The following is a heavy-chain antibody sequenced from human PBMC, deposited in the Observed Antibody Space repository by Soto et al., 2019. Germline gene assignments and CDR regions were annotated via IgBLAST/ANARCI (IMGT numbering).Heavy chain of an antibody. D-gene: IGHD5-12*01. Sequence: SETLSLTCTGSGGSISSSSYYWGWIRQPPGKGLEWIGSIYYSWSTYYIPSLKSRVTISVDTSKNQFSLKLSSVTAADTAVYYCALVTDIVATTYYYGMDVWGQGTTVTVSS. CDR1: GGSISSSSYY. V-gene: IGHV4-39*01. CDR3: ALVTDIVATTYYYGMDV. CDR2: IYYSWST. J-gene: IGHJ6*02.